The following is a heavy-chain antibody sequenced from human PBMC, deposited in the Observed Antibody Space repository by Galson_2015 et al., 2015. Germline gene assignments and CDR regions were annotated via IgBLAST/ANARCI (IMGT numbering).Heavy chain of an antibody. CDR3: TKSGDCSGSNRYSLLHAFDI. V-gene: IGHV3-9*01. D-gene: IGHD2-15*01. CDR1: GFTFNDHA. Sequence: SLRLSCAASGFTFNDHAMHWVRQAPGKGLEWVSGISWNSGSIDYADSVKGRFTISRDNAKNSLYLQMNSLRAEDTALYHCTKSGDCSGSNRYSLLHAFDIWGQGTMVTVSS. J-gene: IGHJ3*02. CDR2: ISWNSGSI.